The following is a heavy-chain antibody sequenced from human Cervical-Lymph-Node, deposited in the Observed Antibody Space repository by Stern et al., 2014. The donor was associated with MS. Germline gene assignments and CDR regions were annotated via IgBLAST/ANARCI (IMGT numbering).Heavy chain of an antibody. Sequence: QLQLQESGPGLVKPSETLSLTCTVSGGSISSSSYYWGWIRQPPGKGLEWIGSIYYSGSTYYNPSLQSRVTISVDTSKNQFSLKLPSDTAADTAVYYCARPDGDYFYFDYWGQGTLVTVSS. CDR3: ARPDGDYFYFDY. V-gene: IGHV4-39*01. J-gene: IGHJ4*02. D-gene: IGHD4-17*01. CDR1: GGSISSSSYY. CDR2: IYYSGST.